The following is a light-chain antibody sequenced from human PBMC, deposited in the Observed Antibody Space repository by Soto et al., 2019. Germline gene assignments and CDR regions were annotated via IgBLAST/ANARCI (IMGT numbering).Light chain of an antibody. CDR3: QQLNSYPLT. CDR2: AAS. V-gene: IGKV1-9*01. CDR1: QDISNY. Sequence: DIQLIQSPSFLSASVGDIVTITCRASQDISNYLVWYQQKPGKAPKPLIYAASTLQSGVPSRFSGSGSGTEFTLTISSLQPEDFATYYCQQLNSYPLTFGPGTKVDIK. J-gene: IGKJ3*01.